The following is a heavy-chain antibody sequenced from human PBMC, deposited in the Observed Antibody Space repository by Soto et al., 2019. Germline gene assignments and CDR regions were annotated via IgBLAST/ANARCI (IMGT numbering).Heavy chain of an antibody. CDR2: IYYSGST. CDR3: ARAAHRDGYYEEDYYGMDV. V-gene: IGHV4-30-4*01. D-gene: IGHD3-22*01. Sequence: PSETLSLTCTVSGGSISSGDYYWSWIRQPPGKGLEWIGYIYYSGSTYYNPSLKSRVTISVDTSKNQFSLKLSSVTAADTAVYYCARAAHRDGYYEEDYYGMDVWGQGTTVTVSS. CDR1: GGSISSGDYY. J-gene: IGHJ6*02.